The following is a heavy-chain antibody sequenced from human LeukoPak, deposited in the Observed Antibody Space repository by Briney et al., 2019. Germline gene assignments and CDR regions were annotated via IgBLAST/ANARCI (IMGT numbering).Heavy chain of an antibody. CDR3: AREARFDYYGSGSYYNGLDY. CDR2: INPSGGST. V-gene: IGHV1-46*01. J-gene: IGHJ4*02. Sequence: ASVKVSCKASGYTFTSYYMHWVRQAPGQGLEWMGIINPSGGSTSYAQKFQGRVTMTRDTSTSTVYMELSSLRSEDTAVYYCAREARFDYYGSGSYYNGLDYWGQGTLVTVSS. CDR1: GYTFTSYY. D-gene: IGHD3-10*01.